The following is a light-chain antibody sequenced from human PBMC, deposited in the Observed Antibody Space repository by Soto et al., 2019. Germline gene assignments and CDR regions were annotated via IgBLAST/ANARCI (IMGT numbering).Light chain of an antibody. CDR2: DAS. V-gene: IGKV3-11*01. J-gene: IGKJ4*01. CDR3: QQRAYWPPLT. CDR1: QSVGTY. Sequence: EIMLTQSPATLSLSPGQRATLSCRASQSVGTYLAWYQQKPGQAPRLLIYDASKRATVIPARFSGSGSGTDFTLTVSGLEPEDFAIYYCQQRAYWPPLTFGGGTKVE.